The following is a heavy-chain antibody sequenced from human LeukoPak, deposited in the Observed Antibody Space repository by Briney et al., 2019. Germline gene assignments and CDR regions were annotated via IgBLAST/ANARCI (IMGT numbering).Heavy chain of an antibody. CDR1: GGTFSSYA. CDR2: IIPIFGTA. CDR3: ASIKSYGGNFEEKAFDI. V-gene: IGHV1-69*13. D-gene: IGHD4-23*01. Sequence: SVKVSCRASGGTFSSYAISWVRQAPGQGLEWMGGIIPIFGTANYAQKFQGRVTITADESTSTAYMELSSLRSEDTAVYYCASIKSYGGNFEEKAFDIWGQGTMVTVSS. J-gene: IGHJ3*02.